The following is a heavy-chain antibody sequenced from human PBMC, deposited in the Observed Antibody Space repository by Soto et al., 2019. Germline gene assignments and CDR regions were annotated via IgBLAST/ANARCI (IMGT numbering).Heavy chain of an antibody. CDR2: IYPGDSDT. V-gene: IGHV5-51*01. D-gene: IGHD6-13*01. Sequence: GESLKISCKGSGYSFTSYWIGWVRQMPGKGLEWMGIIYPGDSDTRYSPSFQGQVTISADKSISTAYLQWSSLKASDTAMYYCARTSATGKYYCGMDVWGQGRTLTVSS. CDR3: ARTSATGKYYCGMDV. J-gene: IGHJ6*02. CDR1: GYSFTSYW.